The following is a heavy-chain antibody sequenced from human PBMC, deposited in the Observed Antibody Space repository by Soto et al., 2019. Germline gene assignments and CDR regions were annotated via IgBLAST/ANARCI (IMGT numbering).Heavy chain of an antibody. CDR1: GFTFSTYD. D-gene: IGHD1-7*01. CDR3: VRRVSGNYVY. Sequence: GGSLRLSSVASGFTFSTYDMHWVRQAPGKGLEYDSSISSNGGTTYYGNSVKGRFTIFRDNSKNTLYLQMGSLRAEDMAVYYLVRRVSGNYVYSGQGIL. V-gene: IGHV3-64*01. J-gene: IGHJ4*02. CDR2: ISSNGGTT.